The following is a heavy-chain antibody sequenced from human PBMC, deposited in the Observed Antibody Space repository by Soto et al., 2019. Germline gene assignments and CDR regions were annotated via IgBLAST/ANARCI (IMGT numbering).Heavy chain of an antibody. V-gene: IGHV1-18*01. D-gene: IGHD6-19*01. CDR2: ISAYNGNT. J-gene: IGHJ4*02. CDR1: GYTFTSCC. CDR3: ARVSAVAGPGD. Sequence: ASVKVSCKASGYTFTSCCISWVRQAPGQGLEWMGWISAYNGNTNYAQKLQGRVTMTTDTSTSTAYMELRSLRSDDTAVYYCARVSAVAGPGDWGQGTLVTVSS.